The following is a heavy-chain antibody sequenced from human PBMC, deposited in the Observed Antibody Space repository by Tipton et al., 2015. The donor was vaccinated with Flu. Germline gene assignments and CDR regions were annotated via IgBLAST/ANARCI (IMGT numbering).Heavy chain of an antibody. J-gene: IGHJ5*02. V-gene: IGHV4-39*07. Sequence: TLSLTCTVSGGSISSSSYYWGWIRQPPGKGRECIGSIYYSGSTYYNPSLKSRVTISVDTSKNQFSLKLSSVTAADTAVYYCARAPIVVVVAAWRESIPSWFDPWGQGTLVTVSS. D-gene: IGHD2-15*01. CDR2: IYYSGST. CDR1: GGSISSSSYY. CDR3: ARAPIVVVVAAWRESIPSWFDP.